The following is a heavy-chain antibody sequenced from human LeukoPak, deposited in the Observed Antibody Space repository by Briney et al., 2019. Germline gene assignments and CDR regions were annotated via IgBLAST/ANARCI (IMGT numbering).Heavy chain of an antibody. CDR3: ATIAMVRGVIPAWFDP. D-gene: IGHD3-10*01. CDR2: FDPEDGET. J-gene: IGHJ5*02. CDR1: GYTLTELS. Sequence: ASVKVSCKVSGYTLTELSMHWVRQAPGKGLEWMGGFDPEDGETIYAQKFQGRVTRTEDTSTDTAYMELSSLRSEDTAVYYCATIAMVRGVIPAWFDPWGQGTLVTVSS. V-gene: IGHV1-24*01.